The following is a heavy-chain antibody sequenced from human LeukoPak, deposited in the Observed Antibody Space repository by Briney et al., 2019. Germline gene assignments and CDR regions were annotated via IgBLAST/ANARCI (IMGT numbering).Heavy chain of an antibody. D-gene: IGHD3-22*01. CDR2: LSYDGSDN. J-gene: IGHJ4*02. CDR3: PRGGFHDRSGFFDY. V-gene: IGHV3-30*04. Sequence: GGSLRLSCAASGFTFSTYAMHWVRQAPGKGLEWVTALSYDGSDNYDADSVKGRFTISRDNSKNTLYLQMNSLRAEATAVYYCPRGGFHDRSGFFDYWRQGTLVAVSS. CDR1: GFTFSTYA.